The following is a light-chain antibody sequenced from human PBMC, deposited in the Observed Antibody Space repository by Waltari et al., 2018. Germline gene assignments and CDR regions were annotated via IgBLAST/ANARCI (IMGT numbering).Light chain of an antibody. J-gene: IGKJ4*01. CDR3: QQVNSYPLT. Sequence: IQLTQSPSSLSASVGDRVTITCRASQDISSYLAWYQQNPGKAPRLLNYPASTLQSGVPSGFSGSGSGTDFTLIIRSLQPEDFATYYCQQVNSYPLTFGGGTKVEV. CDR1: QDISSY. V-gene: IGKV1-9*01. CDR2: PAS.